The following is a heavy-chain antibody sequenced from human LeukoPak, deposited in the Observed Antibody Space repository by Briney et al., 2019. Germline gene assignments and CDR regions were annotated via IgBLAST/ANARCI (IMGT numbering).Heavy chain of an antibody. CDR2: IYSGGST. Sequence: GGSLRLSCAAPGFTVSSNYMSWVRQAPGKGLEWVSVIYSGGSTYYADSVKGRFTISRDNAKNSLYLQMNSLRAEDTAVYYCARDHTLDDYWGQGTLVTVSS. D-gene: IGHD3-16*01. V-gene: IGHV3-66*01. CDR3: ARDHTLDDY. CDR1: GFTVSSNY. J-gene: IGHJ4*02.